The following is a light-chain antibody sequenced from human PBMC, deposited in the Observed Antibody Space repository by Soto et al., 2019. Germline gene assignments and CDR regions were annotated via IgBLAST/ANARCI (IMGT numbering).Light chain of an antibody. CDR2: DVS. CDR1: STDVGGYNF. J-gene: IGLJ2*01. Sequence: QSALTQPASVSGSPGQSITISCAGTSTDVGGYNFGSWYQHHPAKVPKLMIYDVSNRPSGVYNRVSGSRSGNTASLTISGLEAEDESDYSCRSDTSSSTLVFGGGTKLTVL. CDR3: RSDTSSSTLV. V-gene: IGLV2-14*03.